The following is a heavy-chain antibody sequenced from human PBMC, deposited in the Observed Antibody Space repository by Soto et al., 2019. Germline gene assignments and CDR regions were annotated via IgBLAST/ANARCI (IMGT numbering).Heavy chain of an antibody. CDR2: INPNSGGT. D-gene: IGHD6-6*01. CDR1: GYTFTGYY. Sequence: ASVKVSCKASGYTFTGYYMYWVRQAPGQGLEWMGWINPNSGGTNYAQKFQGRVTMTRDTSISTAYMELSRLRSEDTAVYYCARRHPSIAAIDYWGQGTPVTVSS. J-gene: IGHJ4*02. V-gene: IGHV1-2*02. CDR3: ARRHPSIAAIDY.